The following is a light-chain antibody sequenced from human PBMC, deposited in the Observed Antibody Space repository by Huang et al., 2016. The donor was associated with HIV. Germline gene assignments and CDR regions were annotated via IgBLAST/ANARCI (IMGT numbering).Light chain of an antibody. CDR1: QFVANAY. CDR3: QQCGSPTWT. Sequence: EIVLTQSPGTLSLSPGDRATLSCRASQFVANAYVAWYQHKPGQSPRLLIYGASMRASCIPDRFRGSGFGTDFTLTISRLEPDDFAVYFCQQCGSPTWTFGQGTKVEIK. V-gene: IGKV3-20*01. J-gene: IGKJ1*01. CDR2: GAS.